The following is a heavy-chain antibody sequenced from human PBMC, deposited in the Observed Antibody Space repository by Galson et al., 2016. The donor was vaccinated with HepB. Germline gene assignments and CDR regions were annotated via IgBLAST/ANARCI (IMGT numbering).Heavy chain of an antibody. D-gene: IGHD2-15*01. Sequence: SVKVSCKASGYTLTAYHMHWVRQAPGQGLEWMGWINPNSATNYARKFQGRVTMTWDTSISTLYMELSSLKSDDTAVYYCARDQASLPPYSGAFDIWGQGTMVTVSP. J-gene: IGHJ3*02. CDR1: GYTLTAYH. V-gene: IGHV1-2*02. CDR3: ARDQASLPPYSGAFDI. CDR2: INPNSAT.